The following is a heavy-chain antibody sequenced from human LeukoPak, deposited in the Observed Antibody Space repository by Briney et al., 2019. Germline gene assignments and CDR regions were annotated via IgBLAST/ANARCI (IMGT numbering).Heavy chain of an antibody. CDR3: ARSDPYYYDSSGYYPDAFDI. CDR1: GFTVSSNY. CDR2: IYSGGST. D-gene: IGHD3-22*01. V-gene: IGHV3-53*01. J-gene: IGHJ3*02. Sequence: GGSLRLSCAASGFTVSSNYTSWVRQAPGKGLEWVSVIYSGGSTYYADSVKGRFTISRDNSKNTLYLQMNSLRAEDTAVYYCARSDPYYYDSSGYYPDAFDIWGQGTMVTVSS.